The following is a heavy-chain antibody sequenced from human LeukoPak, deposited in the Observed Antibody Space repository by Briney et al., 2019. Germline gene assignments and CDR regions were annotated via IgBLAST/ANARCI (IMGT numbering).Heavy chain of an antibody. CDR2: ISSSGSNI. J-gene: IGHJ4*02. Sequence: GGSLRLSCAASGFPFSVYYMSWIRQAPGEGRGWASYISSSGSNISYADSVTGRFTISRDNAKDSLYLQMNSLKAEDTAVYVCARAVAGNFRRGFDYWGQGTLVTVSS. CDR3: ARAVAGNFRRGFDY. D-gene: IGHD6-19*01. CDR1: GFPFSVYY. V-gene: IGHV3-11*04.